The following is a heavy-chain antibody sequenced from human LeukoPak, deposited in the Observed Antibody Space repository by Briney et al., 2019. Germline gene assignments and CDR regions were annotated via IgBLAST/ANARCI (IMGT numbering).Heavy chain of an antibody. CDR1: GFTFSTYG. CDR2: TSQDGSDR. CDR3: AKEYCTTTNCVGD. D-gene: IGHD2-2*01. Sequence: EPGRSLRLSCAASGFTFSTYGMHWVRQAPGKGLEWVAMTSQDGSDRYYADSVKGRFTISRDNSKNTLYLQMNSLRAEDTAVYYCAKEYCTTTNCVGDWGLGTLVTVSS. V-gene: IGHV3-30*18. J-gene: IGHJ4*02.